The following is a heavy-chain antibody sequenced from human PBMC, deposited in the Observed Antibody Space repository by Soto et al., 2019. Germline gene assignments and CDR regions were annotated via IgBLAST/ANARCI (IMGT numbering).Heavy chain of an antibody. V-gene: IGHV1-18*01. CDR1: GYTFTSYG. Sequence: QVQLVQSGAEVKNPGASVKVSCKTFGYTFTSYGIGWARQAPGQGLEWMGWINTYNGNTNYAQNLQGRVTLTTDTSTCTAYMELRSLRSHDTAIYYCAMVDVYVTPSPQDVWGQGTTVTVSS. CDR2: INTYNGNT. CDR3: AMVDVYVTPSPQDV. D-gene: IGHD3-16*01. J-gene: IGHJ6*02.